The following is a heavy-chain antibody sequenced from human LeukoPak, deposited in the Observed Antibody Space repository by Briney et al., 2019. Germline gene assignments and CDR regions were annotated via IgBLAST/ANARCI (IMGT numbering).Heavy chain of an antibody. CDR2: INHSGST. CDR1: GGSFSGYY. V-gene: IGHV4-34*01. Sequence: SETLSLTCAVYGGSFSGYYWSWIRQPPGKGLEWIGEINHSGSTNYNPSLKSRVTISVDTSKNQFSLKLTSVIAADTAVFYCARGSDFGGRAFDIWGQGTMVTVSS. CDR3: ARGSDFGGRAFDI. D-gene: IGHD4-23*01. J-gene: IGHJ3*02.